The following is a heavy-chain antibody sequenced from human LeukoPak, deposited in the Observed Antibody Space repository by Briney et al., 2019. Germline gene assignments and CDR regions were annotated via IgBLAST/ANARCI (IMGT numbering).Heavy chain of an antibody. Sequence: ASVKVSCKASVYTFTSYGISWVRQAPGQGLEWMGWISAYNGNTNYAQKLQGRVTMTTDTSTSTAYMELRSLRSDDTAVYNCARGRLSAGWEIRPKFDYWGQGTLVTVSS. CDR3: ARGRLSAGWEIRPKFDY. V-gene: IGHV1-18*01. J-gene: IGHJ4*02. CDR1: VYTFTSYG. CDR2: ISAYNGNT. D-gene: IGHD1-26*01.